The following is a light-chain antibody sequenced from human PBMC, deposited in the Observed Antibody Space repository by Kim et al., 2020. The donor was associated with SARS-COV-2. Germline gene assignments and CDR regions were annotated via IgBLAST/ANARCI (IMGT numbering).Light chain of an antibody. CDR2: AAS. Sequence: DIQMTQSPSSLSASVGDRVTITCRASQGIGNDLGWFQQKPGKAPKRLIYAASTLQSGVPSRFSGSGSGTEFALTISSLQPEDFATYYCLQHHTYPRTFGKGTKVDIK. CDR1: QGIGND. V-gene: IGKV1-17*01. CDR3: LQHHTYPRT. J-gene: IGKJ1*01.